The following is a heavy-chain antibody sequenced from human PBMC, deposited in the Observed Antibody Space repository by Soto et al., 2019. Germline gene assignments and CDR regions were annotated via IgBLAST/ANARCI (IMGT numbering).Heavy chain of an antibody. J-gene: IGHJ4*02. CDR1: GFSRTETGMG. V-gene: IGHV2-5*02. CDR3: AHRRSGYFDS. CDR2: IYWDDDK. Sequence: QITLKESGPTLVKPTQTLTLTCTFSGFSRTETGMGVGWIRQPPGKALEWLAPIYWDDDKRYSPSLKRALTISEDVSKNQVVLTKTNVDAVDTATYYCAHRRSGYFDSWGQGTLVTVSS.